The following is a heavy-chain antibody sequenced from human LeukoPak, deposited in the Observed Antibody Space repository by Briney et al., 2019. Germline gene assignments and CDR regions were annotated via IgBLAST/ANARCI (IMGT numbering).Heavy chain of an antibody. D-gene: IGHD5-24*01. CDR2: ISSSSSYI. CDR3: AREEGGDGYNDFDY. J-gene: IGHJ4*02. Sequence: GGSLRLSCAASGFTFSSYSMNWVRQAPGKGLEWVSSISSSSSYIYYADSVKGRFTISRDNAKNSLYLQMNSLRAEDTAVYYCAREEGGDGYNDFDYWGQGTLVTVSS. CDR1: GFTFSSYS. V-gene: IGHV3-21*01.